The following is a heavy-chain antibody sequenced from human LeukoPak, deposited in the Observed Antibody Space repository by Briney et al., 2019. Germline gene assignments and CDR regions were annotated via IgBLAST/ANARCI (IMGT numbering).Heavy chain of an antibody. CDR2: IKSQTDGGTM. CDR1: GLTFSDAW. Sequence: GGSLRLSCAASGLTFSDAWMTWVRQAPGKGLEWVGRIKSQTDGGTMDYAAPVKGRFIISRDDSKNTLYLQMSSLTTEDTAVYYCTTALTPVYVRFDYWGQGTLVTASS. CDR3: TTALTPVYVRFDY. D-gene: IGHD3-10*02. J-gene: IGHJ4*02. V-gene: IGHV3-15*01.